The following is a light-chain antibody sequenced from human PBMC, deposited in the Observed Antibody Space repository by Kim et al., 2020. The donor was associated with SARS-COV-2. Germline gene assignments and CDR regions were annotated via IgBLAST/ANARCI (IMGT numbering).Light chain of an antibody. V-gene: IGKV1-5*03. CDR2: KAS. CDR1: QSISTW. Sequence: DIQMTQSPSTLSASVGDRVTISCRASQSISTWLAWYQQKPGKAPRLLIYKASTLQSGVPSRFSGSGSGTEFTLTITSLQPDDFATYYCQHSDSCPWTFGQGTKVDIK. CDR3: QHSDSCPWT. J-gene: IGKJ1*01.